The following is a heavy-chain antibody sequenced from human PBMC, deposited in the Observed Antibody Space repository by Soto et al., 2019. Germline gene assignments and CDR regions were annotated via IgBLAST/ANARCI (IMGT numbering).Heavy chain of an antibody. CDR3: ARPVGSSSWYRESRINWYFDL. D-gene: IGHD6-13*01. Sequence: QVQLQESGPGLVKPSGTLSLTCAVSGGSISSSNWWSWVRQPPGKGLEWIGEIYHSGSTNYNPSLKSRVTISVDKSKNQFSLKLSSVTAADTAVYYCARPVGSSSWYRESRINWYFDLWGRGTLVTVSS. J-gene: IGHJ2*01. CDR2: IYHSGST. V-gene: IGHV4-4*02. CDR1: GGSISSSNW.